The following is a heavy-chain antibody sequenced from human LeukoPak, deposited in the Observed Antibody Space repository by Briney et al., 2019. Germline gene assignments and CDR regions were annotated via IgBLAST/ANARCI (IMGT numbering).Heavy chain of an antibody. V-gene: IGHV3-23*01. CDR2: ISGSGGST. J-gene: IGHJ4*02. CDR1: GFTFSSYA. CDR3: AKARNYDILTGDFDY. D-gene: IGHD3-9*01. Sequence: GGSLRLSCAASGFTFSSYAMSWVRQAPGKGLEWVSAISGSGGSTYYADSVKGRFTISRDNAKNSLYLQMNSLRAEDTALYYCAKARNYDILTGDFDYWGQGTLVTVSS.